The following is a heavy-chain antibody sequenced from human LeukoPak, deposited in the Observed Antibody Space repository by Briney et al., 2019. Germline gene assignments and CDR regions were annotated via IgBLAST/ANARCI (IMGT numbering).Heavy chain of an antibody. CDR3: ARDRGGSYYFDY. V-gene: IGHV4-39*07. CDR1: GGSISSSSYY. Sequence: SETLSLTCTVSGGSISSSSYYWGWIRQPPGKGLEWIGSIYYSGSTNYNPSLKSRVAISVDTSKNQFSLKLSSVTAADTAVYYCARDRGGSYYFDYWGQGTLVTVSS. D-gene: IGHD1-26*01. CDR2: IYYSGST. J-gene: IGHJ4*02.